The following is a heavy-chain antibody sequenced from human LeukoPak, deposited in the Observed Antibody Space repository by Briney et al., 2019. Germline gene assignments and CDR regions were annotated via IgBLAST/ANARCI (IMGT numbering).Heavy chain of an antibody. CDR1: GGSIIGHY. V-gene: IGHV4-59*08. J-gene: IGHJ3*02. CDR2: IYHSGST. CDR3: ARHISGSVAFDI. D-gene: IGHD1-20*01. Sequence: PSETLSLTCSVSGGSIIGHYWSWIRQPPGKGLEWLGYIYHSGSTKYNPSLESRVNISVDTSKNQFSLKVSSVTAADTAMYHWARHISGSVAFDIWGQGTMVTVSS.